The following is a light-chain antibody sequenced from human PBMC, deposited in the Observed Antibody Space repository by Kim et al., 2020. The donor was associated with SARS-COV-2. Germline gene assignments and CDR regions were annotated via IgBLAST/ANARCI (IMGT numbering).Light chain of an antibody. CDR3: QQNSKWPPAPS. Sequence: PGEGPILSCRRSHSLGINLAWYQQTRGKAPRLLIYYAAIRATGIPDRFSGSGSGTDFTLTISGLEAEDFAIYFCQQNSKWPPAPSFGGGTKVDIK. V-gene: IGKV3-11*01. CDR1: HSLGIN. J-gene: IGKJ4*01. CDR2: YAA.